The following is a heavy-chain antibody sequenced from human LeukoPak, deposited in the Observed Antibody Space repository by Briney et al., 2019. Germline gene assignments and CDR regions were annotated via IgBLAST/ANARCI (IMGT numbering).Heavy chain of an antibody. V-gene: IGHV3-21*01. CDR1: GFTFSSYS. Sequence: KSGGSLRLSCAASGFTFSSYSMIWVRQAPGKGLEWVSTISGGSSSMYYADSLTGRFTISRDNPTNSLFLQMNSLRAEDTAVYYCARGRYCSGGSCYFDYWGRGSLVTVSS. CDR3: ARGRYCSGGSCYFDY. D-gene: IGHD2-15*01. CDR2: ISGGSSSM. J-gene: IGHJ4*02.